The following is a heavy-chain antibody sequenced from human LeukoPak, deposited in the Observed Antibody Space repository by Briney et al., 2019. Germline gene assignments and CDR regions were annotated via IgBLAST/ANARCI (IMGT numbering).Heavy chain of an antibody. CDR3: AKPGGASVNTPYYFDY. CDR1: EFTFSSYG. Sequence: PGGSLRLSCAASEFTFSSYGMHWVRQAPGKGLEWVAVISYDGSNKYFADSVKGRFTISRDNSKNTLFLQMNSLRPEDTAVYYCAKPGGASVNTPYYFDYWGQGTLVTVSS. V-gene: IGHV3-30*18. D-gene: IGHD4-17*01. CDR2: ISYDGSNK. J-gene: IGHJ4*02.